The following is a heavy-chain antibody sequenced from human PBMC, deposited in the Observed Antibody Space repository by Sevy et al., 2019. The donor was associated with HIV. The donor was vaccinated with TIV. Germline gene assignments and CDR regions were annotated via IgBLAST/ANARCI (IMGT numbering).Heavy chain of an antibody. CDR1: GFTFSSYA. Sequence: GGSLRLSCAASGFTFSSYAMHWVRQAPGKGLEWVAVISYDGSNKYYADSVKGRFTISRDKSKNRLYLQMNSLRAEDTAGYYCARDPLRFLEGGDIYYYYGMDVWGQGTTVTVSS. V-gene: IGHV3-30-3*01. D-gene: IGHD3-3*01. CDR2: ISYDGSNK. J-gene: IGHJ6*02. CDR3: ARDPLRFLEGGDIYYYYGMDV.